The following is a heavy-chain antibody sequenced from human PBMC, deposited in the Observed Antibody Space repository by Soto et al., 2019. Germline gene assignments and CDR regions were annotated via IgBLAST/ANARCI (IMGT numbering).Heavy chain of an antibody. CDR2: INAGNGNT. J-gene: IGHJ5*02. D-gene: IGHD3-16*01. V-gene: IGHV1-3*01. CDR3: ARDGVGDLFDP. Sequence: ASGKVSCKASGYTFTSYAMHWVRQAPGQRLEWMGWINAGNGNTKYSQKFQGRVTITRDTSASTAYMELSSLRSEDTAVYYCARDGVGDLFDPWGQGTLVTVSS. CDR1: GYTFTSYA.